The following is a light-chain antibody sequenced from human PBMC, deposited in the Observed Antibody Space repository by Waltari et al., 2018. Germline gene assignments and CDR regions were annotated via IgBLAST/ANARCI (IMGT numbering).Light chain of an antibody. V-gene: IGKV3-20*01. J-gene: IGKJ2*01. CDR1: QSVGSNY. Sequence: IVLTQSPGTLSLSPGERATLSCRASQSVGSNYVAWYQQKPGQAPRLLIYEASSRASGIPDRFSGDGSGTDFTLTISRLEPEDFAVYYCQHYGTSRTFGQGTKLEIK. CDR2: EAS. CDR3: QHYGTSRT.